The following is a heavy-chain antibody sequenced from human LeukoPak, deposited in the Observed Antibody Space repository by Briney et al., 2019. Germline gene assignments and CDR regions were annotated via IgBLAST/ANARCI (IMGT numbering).Heavy chain of an antibody. D-gene: IGHD3-22*01. CDR1: GFTFSSYA. J-gene: IGHJ4*02. CDR2: ISYDGHNK. CDR3: ARDDRGYYYFDY. Sequence: GGSLRLSCAASGFTFSSYAIHWVRQAPGKGLEWVSVISYDGHNKYYADSVKGRFTISRDNSKNTLYLQMNSLRAEDTAIYYCARDDRGYYYFDYWGQGTLVTVSS. V-gene: IGHV3-30*04.